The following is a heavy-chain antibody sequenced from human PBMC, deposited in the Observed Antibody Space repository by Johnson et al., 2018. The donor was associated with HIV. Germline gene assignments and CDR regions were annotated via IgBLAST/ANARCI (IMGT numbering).Heavy chain of an antibody. CDR1: GFTFSSYG. CDR2: IRYDGSNN. CDR3: ARVSLAYSYGYEAFDS. D-gene: IGHD5-18*01. Sequence: VQLVESGGGVVQPGGSLRLSCAASGFTFSSYGMHWVRQAPGKGLEWVAFIRYDGSNNYYADSVQGRFTISRDNSKNTLYLQMNSLRAEDTAVYYCARVSLAYSYGYEAFDSWGQGTRVTGSS. V-gene: IGHV3-30*02. J-gene: IGHJ3*02.